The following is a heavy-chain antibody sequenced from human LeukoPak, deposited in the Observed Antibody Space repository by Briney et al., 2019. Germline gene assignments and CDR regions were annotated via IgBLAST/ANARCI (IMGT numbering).Heavy chain of an antibody. J-gene: IGHJ4*02. CDR1: GFTFSDYY. CDR2: ISMSGSTI. V-gene: IGHV3-11*04. CDR3: ARDLEGRYCSSTSCYGY. Sequence: GGSLRLSCVASGFTFSDYYMSWIRQAPGKGLEWVSYISMSGSTIYYADPVKGRFTISRDNAKNSLYLQMNSLRAEDTAVYYCARDLEGRYCSSTSCYGYWGQGTLVTVSS. D-gene: IGHD2-2*01.